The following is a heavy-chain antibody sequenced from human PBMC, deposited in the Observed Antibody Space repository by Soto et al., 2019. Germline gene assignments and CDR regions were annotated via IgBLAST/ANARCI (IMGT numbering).Heavy chain of an antibody. CDR1: GGSISSYY. J-gene: IGHJ3*02. V-gene: IGHV4-59*08. CDR3: ARHFIAAPNAFDI. CDR2: IYYSGST. Sequence: PETLSLTCTDSGGSISSYYWSSIRQPPGKGLEWIGYIYYSGSTNYSPSLKSRVTTSVDTSKNQFSLKLSSVTAADTAVYSCARHFIAAPNAFDIWSQGTMVTVSS. D-gene: IGHD6-25*01.